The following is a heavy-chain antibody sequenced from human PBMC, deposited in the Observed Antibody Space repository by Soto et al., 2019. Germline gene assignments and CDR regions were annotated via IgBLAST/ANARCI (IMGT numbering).Heavy chain of an antibody. D-gene: IGHD2-2*01. CDR1: GGTFSRDS. CDR2: IIPIFGIA. J-gene: IGHJ6*02. CDR3: AREDRDRETGLVPAAIDGMDV. V-gene: IGHV1-69*08. Sequence: QVQLVQSGAEVKKPGSSVKVSCKASGGTFSRDSITWVRQAPGHGLEWIGRIIPIFGIASYAQKFQGRVTITAHDSTSTAYMELSSLRSDDTAVYYCAREDRDRETGLVPAAIDGMDVWGQGTTVTVSS.